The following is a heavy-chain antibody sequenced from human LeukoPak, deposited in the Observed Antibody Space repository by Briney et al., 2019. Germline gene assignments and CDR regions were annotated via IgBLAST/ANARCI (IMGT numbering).Heavy chain of an antibody. J-gene: IGHJ5*02. CDR1: GYTFTGYY. V-gene: IGHV1-2*06. D-gene: IGHD6-19*01. CDR2: INPNSGGT. Sequence: GASVKVSCKASGYTFTGYYMHWVRQAPGQGLEWMGRINPNSGGTNYAQKFQGRGTMTRDTSISTAYMELSRLRSDDTAVYYCARGRYSSGWYRGANWFDPWGQGTLVTVSS. CDR3: ARGRYSSGWYRGANWFDP.